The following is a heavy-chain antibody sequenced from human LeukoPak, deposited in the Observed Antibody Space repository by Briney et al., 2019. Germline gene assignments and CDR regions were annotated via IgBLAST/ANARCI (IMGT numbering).Heavy chain of an antibody. CDR1: GGTFPSYA. J-gene: IGHJ3*02. V-gene: IGHV1-69*05. CDR3: ARAPHYYDSSGYLGPDAFDI. Sequence: SVKVSCKASGGTFPSYAISWVRQAPGQGLEWMGRIIPIFGTANYAQKFQGRVTITTDESTSTAYMELSSLRSEDTAVHYCARAPHYYDSSGYLGPDAFDIWGQGTMVTVSS. CDR2: IIPIFGTA. D-gene: IGHD3-22*01.